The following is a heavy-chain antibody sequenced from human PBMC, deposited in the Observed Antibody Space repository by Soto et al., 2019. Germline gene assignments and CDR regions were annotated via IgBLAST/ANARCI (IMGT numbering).Heavy chain of an antibody. CDR2: IYYSGST. J-gene: IGHJ5*02. CDR1: GGSISSYY. CDR3: ARDEGGYSSGWYPLGWFDP. V-gene: IGHV4-59*01. D-gene: IGHD6-19*01. Sequence: SETLSLTCTVSGGSISSYYWSWIRQPPGKGLEWIGYIYYSGSTNYNPSLKSRVTISVDTSKNQFSLKLSSVTAADTAVYYCARDEGGYSSGWYPLGWFDPWGQGTLVTVSS.